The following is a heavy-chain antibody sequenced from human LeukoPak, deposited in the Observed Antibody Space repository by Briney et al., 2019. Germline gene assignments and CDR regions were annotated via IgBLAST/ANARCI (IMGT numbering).Heavy chain of an antibody. Sequence: GASVKVSCKASGYTFSSYGISWVRQAPGQGLEWMGWISPYNGNTKYAQKLQGRVTMTTDTSTSTAYMELRSLRSDDTAVYYCARMIEAVIGGIFDYWGQGTLVTVSS. CDR2: ISPYNGNT. CDR3: ARMIEAVIGGIFDY. D-gene: IGHD3-22*01. V-gene: IGHV1-18*01. CDR1: GYTFSSYG. J-gene: IGHJ4*02.